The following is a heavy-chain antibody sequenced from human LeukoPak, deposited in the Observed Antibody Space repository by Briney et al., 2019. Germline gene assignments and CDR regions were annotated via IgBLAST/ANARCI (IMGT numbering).Heavy chain of an antibody. Sequence: SETLSLTCAVYGGSFSGYYWSWIRQPPGKGLEWIGEINHSGSTNYNPSLKSRVTISVDTSKNQFSLKLSSVTAADTAVYYCATYYYYGSGSPYWGQGTLVTVSS. CDR3: ATYYYYGSGSPY. D-gene: IGHD3-10*01. V-gene: IGHV4-34*01. CDR2: INHSGST. J-gene: IGHJ4*02. CDR1: GGSFSGYY.